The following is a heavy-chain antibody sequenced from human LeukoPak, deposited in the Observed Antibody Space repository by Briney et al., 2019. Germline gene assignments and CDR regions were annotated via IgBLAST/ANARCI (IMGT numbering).Heavy chain of an antibody. CDR2: IYTSGST. CDR3: AKLPGGHNQHLDFDY. CDR1: GGSISSGSYY. J-gene: IGHJ4*02. Sequence: PSQTLSLTCTVSGGSISSGSYYWSWIRQPAGKGLEWIGRIYTSGSTNYNPSLKSRVTISVDTSKNQFSLKLSSVTAADTAVYYCAKLPGGHNQHLDFDYWGQGTLVTVSS. V-gene: IGHV4-61*02. D-gene: IGHD1-1*01.